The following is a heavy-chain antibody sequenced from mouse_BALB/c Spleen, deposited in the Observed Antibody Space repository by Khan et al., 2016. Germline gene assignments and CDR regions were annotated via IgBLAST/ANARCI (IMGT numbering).Heavy chain of an antibody. CDR2: IHPGGGGS. V-gene: IGHV1-15*01. J-gene: IGHJ2*01. CDR3: AKGLRRGYYFGS. CDR1: GYTFTDYE. D-gene: IGHD2-4*01. Sequence: QVRLQQSGAELVRPGASVKLSCKALGYTFTDYEMHWVKQTPVHGLEWIGAIHPGGGGSAYNQKFKVRATLTADKSSSTAYMELSSLTSEGSAVYYCAKGLRRGYYFGSWGQGTTLTVSS.